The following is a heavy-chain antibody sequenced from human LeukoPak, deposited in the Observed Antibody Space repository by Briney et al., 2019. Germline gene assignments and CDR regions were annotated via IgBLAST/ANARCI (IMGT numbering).Heavy chain of an antibody. D-gene: IGHD2-15*01. J-gene: IGHJ2*01. V-gene: IGHV4-59*08. CDR3: ASSSVVAATRTALDL. CDR2: IYSSGTT. Sequence: SEALSLTCTVSGDSISSACWTWIRQPPGKGLEWIGYIYSSGTTNYNPSLKSRVSISIDTSKDHFSLKLSSVTAADVGEYCTASSSVVAATRTALDLWGRGTLVTVSS. CDR1: GDSISSAC.